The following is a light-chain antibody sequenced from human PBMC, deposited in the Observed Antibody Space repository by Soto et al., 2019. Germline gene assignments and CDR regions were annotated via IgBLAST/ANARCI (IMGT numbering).Light chain of an antibody. CDR1: SSDVGGYDY. CDR2: DVS. Sequence: QSALTQPASVSGSPGQSITISCSGTSSDVGGYDYVSWYQQHPGKAPKLIIFDVSNRPSGVSNRFSGSKSGNMASLTVSGLQAEDEADYYCSSYTSSSILVFGGGTQLTVL. J-gene: IGLJ2*01. CDR3: SSYTSSSILV. V-gene: IGLV2-14*01.